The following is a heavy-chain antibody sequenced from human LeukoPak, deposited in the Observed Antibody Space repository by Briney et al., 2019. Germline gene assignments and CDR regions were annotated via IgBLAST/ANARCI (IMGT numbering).Heavy chain of an antibody. Sequence: PGGSLRLSCAASGFTFSSYSMNCVRQAPGKGLEWVSSISSSSSYIYYADSVKGRFTISRDNAKNSLYLQMNSLRAEDTAVYYCARDPFGAAGTYFDYWGQGTLVTVSS. J-gene: IGHJ4*02. V-gene: IGHV3-21*01. CDR3: ARDPFGAAGTYFDY. CDR2: ISSSSSYI. D-gene: IGHD6-13*01. CDR1: GFTFSSYS.